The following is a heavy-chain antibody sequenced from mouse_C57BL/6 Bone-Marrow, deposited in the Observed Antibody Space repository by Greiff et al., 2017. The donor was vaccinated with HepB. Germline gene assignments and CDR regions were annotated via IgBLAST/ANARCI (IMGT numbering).Heavy chain of an antibody. CDR3: ARKRLYYYGSSPFDY. V-gene: IGHV1-81*01. CDR2: IYPRSGNT. D-gene: IGHD1-1*01. CDR1: CYTFTSYG. J-gene: IGHJ2*01. Sequence: VQLQESGAELARPGASVKLSCKASCYTFTSYGISWVKQRTGQGLEWIGEIYPRSGNTYYNEKFKGKATLTADKSSSTAYMELRSLTSEDSAVYFCARKRLYYYGSSPFDYWGQGTTLTVSS.